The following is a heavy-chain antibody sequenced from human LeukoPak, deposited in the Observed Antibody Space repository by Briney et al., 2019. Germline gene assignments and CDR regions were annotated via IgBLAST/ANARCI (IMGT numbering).Heavy chain of an antibody. CDR2: IYYSGST. V-gene: IGHV4-59*01. D-gene: IGHD3-3*01. CDR1: GGSISSYY. J-gene: IGHJ4*02. Sequence: SETLSLTCTVSGGSISSYYWSWIRQPPGKGLEWIGYIYYSGSTNYNPSLKSRVTISVDTSKNQFSLKLSSVTAADTAVYYCARVPDFWSGYLYFDYWGQGTLVTVSS. CDR3: ARVPDFWSGYLYFDY.